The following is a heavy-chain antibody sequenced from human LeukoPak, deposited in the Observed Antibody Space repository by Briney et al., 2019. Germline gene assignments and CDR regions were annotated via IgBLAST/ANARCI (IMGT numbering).Heavy chain of an antibody. D-gene: IGHD6-13*01. CDR1: GGTFSSYA. Sequence: ASVKVSCKASGGTFSSYAISWVRQAPGQGLEWMGWISGYNGNTNFAQKFQGRVTMTTDTSTSTAYMEVRSLRSDDTAVYYCARDGIAAPGTGYFYYFGMDVWGQGTTVTVSS. J-gene: IGHJ6*02. CDR3: ARDGIAAPGTGYFYYFGMDV. V-gene: IGHV1-18*01. CDR2: ISGYNGNT.